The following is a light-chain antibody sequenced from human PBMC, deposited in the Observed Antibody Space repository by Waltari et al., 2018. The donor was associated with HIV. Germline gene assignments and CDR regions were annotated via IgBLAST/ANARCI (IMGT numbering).Light chain of an antibody. J-gene: IGLJ3*02. CDR2: DDS. Sequence: SYVLTQPPSVSVAPGTTARVSCGGSDIGSKTVHWYQQKPGQAPVLVIFDDSDRPSGIPERFSGSNSVNTATLTISRVEAGDEADYYCQVWDSNSDHWVFGGGTKLTVL. CDR3: QVWDSNSDHWV. CDR1: DIGSKT. V-gene: IGLV3-21*01.